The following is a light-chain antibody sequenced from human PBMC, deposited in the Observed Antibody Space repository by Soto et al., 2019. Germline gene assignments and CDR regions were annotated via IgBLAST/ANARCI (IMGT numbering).Light chain of an antibody. CDR1: QSVSSN. V-gene: IGKV3-20*01. CDR3: QQYGSLPLT. J-gene: IGKJ3*01. Sequence: EIVMTQSPATLSVSPGERATLSCRASQSVSSNLAWYQQKPGQAPRLLIYGAYTRATGIPDRFSGSGSGKDFTLTISRLEPEDFAVYYCQQYGSLPLTFGPGTKVDIK. CDR2: GAY.